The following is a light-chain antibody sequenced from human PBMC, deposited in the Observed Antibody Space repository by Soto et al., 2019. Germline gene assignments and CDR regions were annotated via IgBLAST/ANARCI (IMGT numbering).Light chain of an antibody. CDR3: LQHNTYPQT. V-gene: IGKV1-17*03. J-gene: IGKJ1*01. CDR1: QDIGNY. Sequence: DIQMTQSPSAMSASVGDRVTITCQASQDIGNYLAWFQQKPGKVPQRLIYAASNLQSGVPSRLSGSGSGTEFTLTISSLRPEDFATYYCLQHNTYPQTFGQGTKVDIK. CDR2: AAS.